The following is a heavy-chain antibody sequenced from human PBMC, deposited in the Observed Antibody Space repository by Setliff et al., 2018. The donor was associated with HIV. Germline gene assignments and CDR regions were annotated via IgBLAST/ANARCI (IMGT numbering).Heavy chain of an antibody. CDR3: ASLLSKEVAGDDY. CDR1: GFTFDDYG. V-gene: IGHV3-20*04. D-gene: IGHD6-19*01. J-gene: IGHJ4*02. CDR2: INWNGAAT. Sequence: GGSLRLSCTASGFTFDDYGMAWVRQAPGKGLEWVSGINWNGAATGYANSVKGRFTISRDNTKNSLYLQMNRLRAEDTALYYCASLLSKEVAGDDYWGQGTLVTVSS.